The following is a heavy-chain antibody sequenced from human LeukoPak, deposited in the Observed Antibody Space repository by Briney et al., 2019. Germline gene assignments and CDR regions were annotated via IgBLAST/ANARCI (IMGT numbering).Heavy chain of an antibody. D-gene: IGHD1-7*01. CDR2: ISAYNGHT. J-gene: IGHJ4*02. CDR3: ARDAILVGTFDY. CDR1: GYTFTSYG. Sequence: ASVKVSCKASGYTFTSYGISWVRQAPGQGLEWMGWISAYNGHTHYAQKLQGRVTMPTDTSPRTAYMELRSLRADETPVYDCARDAILVGTFDYWGQGTLVTVSS. V-gene: IGHV1-18*01.